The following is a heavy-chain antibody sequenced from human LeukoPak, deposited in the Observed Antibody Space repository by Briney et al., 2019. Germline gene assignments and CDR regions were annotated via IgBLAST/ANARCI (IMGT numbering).Heavy chain of an antibody. J-gene: IGHJ4*02. CDR2: ISGSGST. V-gene: IGHV3-23*01. CDR1: GYIFNNYA. D-gene: IGHD2-2*01. Sequence: GGSLRLSCVASGYIFNNYAVSWVRQAPGKGLEWVSAISGSGSTYYADSVKGRFTISRDNSMNTGYLQMNSLRAEDTAVYYCVKGGQDCSPTTCYYDWGQGTLVTVSS. CDR3: VKGGQDCSPTTCYYD.